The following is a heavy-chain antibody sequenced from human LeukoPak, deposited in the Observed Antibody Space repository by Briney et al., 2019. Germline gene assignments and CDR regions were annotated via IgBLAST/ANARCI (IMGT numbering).Heavy chain of an antibody. CDR3: ARRDTSKMYYFDY. V-gene: IGHV3-23*01. CDR1: AVTFSSYA. J-gene: IGHJ4*02. D-gene: IGHD5-18*01. CDR2: VTSGRST. Sequence: GGSLRLSCAASAVTFSSYAMSWVRQAPGKGLEWVSTVTSGRSTYYADSVKGRFTISRDNSKNTLYLQMNSLGAGDTAVYYCARRDTSKMYYFDYWGQGTLVTVSS.